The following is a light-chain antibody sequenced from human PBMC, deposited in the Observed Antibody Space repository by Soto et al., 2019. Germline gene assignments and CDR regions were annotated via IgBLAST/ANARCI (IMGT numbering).Light chain of an antibody. CDR1: QSISSW. CDR2: DAS. V-gene: IGKV1-5*01. Sequence: DIQMTQSPSTLSASVGDRVTITCRASQSISSWLAWYQQKPGKAPKLLIYDASSLESGVPSRFSGSGSGTEFTLTISSLQPADFATYYCQQYNSYSPWTFCQGTKVEIK. J-gene: IGKJ1*01. CDR3: QQYNSYSPWT.